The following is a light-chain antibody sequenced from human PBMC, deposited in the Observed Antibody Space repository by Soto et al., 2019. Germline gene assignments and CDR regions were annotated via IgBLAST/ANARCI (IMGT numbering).Light chain of an antibody. Sequence: QSALTQPRSVSGSPGLSVTISCTGTSSDVGGYNYVSWYQQHPGKAPKVMIFDVSKRPSGVPDRFSGSKSGNTASLTISGLQAEDEADYYCCSFAGNYGVVFGGGTKLTVL. CDR3: CSFAGNYGVV. CDR2: DVS. CDR1: SSDVGGYNY. J-gene: IGLJ2*01. V-gene: IGLV2-11*01.